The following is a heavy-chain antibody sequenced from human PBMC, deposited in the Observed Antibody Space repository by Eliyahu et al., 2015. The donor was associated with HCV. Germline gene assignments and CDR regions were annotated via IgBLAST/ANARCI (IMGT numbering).Heavy chain of an antibody. CDR1: GYXFTGYY. D-gene: IGHD3-10*01. J-gene: IGHJ5*02. Sequence: QVQLVQSGAEVKKPGSSVKVSXXASGYXFTGYYMHWVRQAPGQGLEWMGWINPNSGGTNYAQKFQGRVTMTRDTSISTAYMELSRLRSDDTAVYYCARTMVRGVIISWFDPWGQGTLVTVSS. CDR3: ARTMVRGVIISWFDP. CDR2: INPNSGGT. V-gene: IGHV1-2*02.